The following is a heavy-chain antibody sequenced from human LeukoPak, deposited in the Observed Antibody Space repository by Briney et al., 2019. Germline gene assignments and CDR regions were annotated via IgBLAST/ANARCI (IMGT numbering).Heavy chain of an antibody. CDR2: TYSIGST. J-gene: IGHJ6*02. D-gene: IGHD2-2*01. CDR3: ARADIVVVPAADLSYYYGMDV. CDR1: APSLSSDY. Sequence: SQTLSPTCTLSAPSLSSDYWSWVRPPPGKGREWNGYTYSIGSTNYNPSLKSRVTISVDTSKDQFSLKLSSVTAADTAVYYCARADIVVVPAADLSYYYGMDVWGQGTTVTVSS. V-gene: IGHV4-59*01.